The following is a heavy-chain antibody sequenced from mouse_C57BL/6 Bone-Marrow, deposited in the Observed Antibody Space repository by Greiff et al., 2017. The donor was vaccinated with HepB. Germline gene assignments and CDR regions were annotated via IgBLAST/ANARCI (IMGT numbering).Heavy chain of an antibody. CDR2: IWSGGST. J-gene: IGHJ3*01. Sequence: QVQLQQSGPGLVQPSQSLSITCTVSGFSLTSYGVHWVRQPPGKGLEWLGVIWSGGSTDYNAAFISRLSISKDNSKIQVFYKKNSLQADDTALYYCAINYYGSPEFAYWGQGTLVTVSA. D-gene: IGHD1-1*01. V-gene: IGHV2-4*01. CDR3: AINYYGSPEFAY. CDR1: GFSLTSYG.